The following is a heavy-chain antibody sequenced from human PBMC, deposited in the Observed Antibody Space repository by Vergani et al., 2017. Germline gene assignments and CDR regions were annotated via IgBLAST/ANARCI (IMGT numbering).Heavy chain of an antibody. CDR1: GFTFSSYA. V-gene: IGHV3-23*01. CDR3: ASYSSSWYENYGMDV. D-gene: IGHD6-13*01. J-gene: IGHJ6*02. CDR2: ISGSGGST. Sequence: EVQLLESGGGLVQPGGSLRLSCAASGFTFSSYAMSWVRQAPGKGLEWVSAISGSGGSTYYADSVKGRFTISRDNSKNTLYLQMNSLRAEDTAVYYCASYSSSWYENYGMDVWGQGTTVTVSS.